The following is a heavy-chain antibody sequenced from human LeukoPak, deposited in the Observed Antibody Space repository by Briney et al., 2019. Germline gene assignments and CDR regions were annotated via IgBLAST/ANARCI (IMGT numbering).Heavy chain of an antibody. CDR1: GYTFTGYY. Sequence: GASVKVSCKASGYTFTGYYMHWVRQAPGQGLEWMGRINPNSGGTNYAQKFQGRVTMTRDTSISTAYMELSGLRSDDTAVYYCARAEYSYGYSQNYYYYGMDVWGQGTTVTVSS. CDR3: ARAEYSYGYSQNYYYYGMDV. CDR2: INPNSGGT. D-gene: IGHD5-18*01. J-gene: IGHJ6*02. V-gene: IGHV1-2*06.